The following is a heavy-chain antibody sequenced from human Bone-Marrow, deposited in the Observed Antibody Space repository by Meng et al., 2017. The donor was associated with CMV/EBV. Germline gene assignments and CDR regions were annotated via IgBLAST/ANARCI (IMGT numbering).Heavy chain of an antibody. D-gene: IGHD2-15*01. CDR3: ARRGRLPYCSGGSRYSGLGVGFYFDY. Sequence: SETLSLTCTVSGGSISSSSYYWGWIRQPPGKGLEWIGSIHYSGSTYYNPSLKSRVTISVDTSKNQFSLKLSSVTAADTAVYYCARRGRLPYCSGGSRYSGLGVGFYFDYWGQGTLVTVSS. J-gene: IGHJ4*02. CDR1: GGSISSSSYY. V-gene: IGHV4-39*07. CDR2: IHYSGST.